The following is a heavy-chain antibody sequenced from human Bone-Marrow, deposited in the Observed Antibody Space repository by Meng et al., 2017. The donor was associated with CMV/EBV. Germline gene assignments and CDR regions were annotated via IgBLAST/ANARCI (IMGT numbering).Heavy chain of an antibody. J-gene: IGHJ5*02. Sequence: GGSLRLSCAASGFTFSNYGMHWVRQAPGKGLEWVSYISSSGSTIYYADSVKGRFTISRDNAKNSLYLQMNSLRAEDTAVYYCAREGVSSGWPRKQKEFDPWGQGTLVTVSS. CDR3: AREGVSSGWPRKQKEFDP. D-gene: IGHD6-19*01. V-gene: IGHV3-48*03. CDR1: GFTFSNYG. CDR2: ISSSGSTI.